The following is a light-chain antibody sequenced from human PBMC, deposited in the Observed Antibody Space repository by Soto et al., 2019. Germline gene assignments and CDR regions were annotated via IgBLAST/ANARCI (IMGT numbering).Light chain of an antibody. V-gene: IGKV3-15*01. CDR1: QSVSTN. J-gene: IGKJ4*01. CDR2: GAS. Sequence: EVVVTQSPATLSVSPGERVTLSCRASQSVSTNLAWYQQKPGQAPRHLISGASTRATDIPARFSASGSGTEFTLTISSLQSEDLAVYYCQQYNNWPLTFGGGTKVELK. CDR3: QQYNNWPLT.